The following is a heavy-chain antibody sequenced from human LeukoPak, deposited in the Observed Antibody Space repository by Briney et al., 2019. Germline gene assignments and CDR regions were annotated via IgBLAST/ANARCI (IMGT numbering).Heavy chain of an antibody. J-gene: IGHJ4*02. D-gene: IGHD4-23*01. CDR1: GFTFSSYG. Sequence: QPGRSLRLSCAASGFTFSSYGMHWVRQAPGKGLEWVAVISYDGSNKYYADSVKGRFTISRDNSKNTLYLQMNSLRAEDTAVYYCAKDRSTVVTLFDYWGQGTLVTVSS. V-gene: IGHV3-30*18. CDR2: ISYDGSNK. CDR3: AKDRSTVVTLFDY.